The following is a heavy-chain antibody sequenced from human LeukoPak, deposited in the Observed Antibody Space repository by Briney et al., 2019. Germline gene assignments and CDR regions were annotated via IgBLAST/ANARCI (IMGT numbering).Heavy chain of an antibody. D-gene: IGHD1-14*01. Sequence: GGSLRLSCEASGFTFSSYEMNWVRQAPGKGLEWVSYISSSGSTIYYADSVKGRFTISRDNAKNSLYLQMNSLRAEDTAVYYCARDLLLNRDLDYWGQGTLVTVSS. J-gene: IGHJ4*02. CDR3: ARDLLLNRDLDY. CDR2: ISSSGSTI. V-gene: IGHV3-48*03. CDR1: GFTFSSYE.